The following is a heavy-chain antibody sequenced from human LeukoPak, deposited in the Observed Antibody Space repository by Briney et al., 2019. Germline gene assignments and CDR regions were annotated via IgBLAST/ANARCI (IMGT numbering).Heavy chain of an antibody. Sequence: GGSLRLTCAASGFTFGSYWKSWVRQAPGKGLEWVATIKQQGSEKYYVDSVKGRFTISRDNAKNSLFLQMNSLRAEDTAVYYCARDSSTWSFEAETFHYWGQGTLVTVSS. J-gene: IGHJ1*01. CDR3: ARDSSTWSFEAETFHY. CDR2: IKQQGSEK. D-gene: IGHD2-2*01. V-gene: IGHV3-7*01. CDR1: GFTFGSYW.